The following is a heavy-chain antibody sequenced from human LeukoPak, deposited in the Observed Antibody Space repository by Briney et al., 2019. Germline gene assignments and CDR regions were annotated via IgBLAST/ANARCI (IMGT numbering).Heavy chain of an antibody. Sequence: SVKVSCKASGGTFISYAISWVRQAPGQGLEWMGGIIPIFGTANYAQKFQGRVTITADESTSTAYMELSSLRSEDTAVYYCARSPREYCSSTSCYLNWFDPWGQGTLVTGSS. CDR2: IIPIFGTA. J-gene: IGHJ5*02. CDR1: GGTFISYA. D-gene: IGHD2-2*01. CDR3: ARSPREYCSSTSCYLNWFDP. V-gene: IGHV1-69*13.